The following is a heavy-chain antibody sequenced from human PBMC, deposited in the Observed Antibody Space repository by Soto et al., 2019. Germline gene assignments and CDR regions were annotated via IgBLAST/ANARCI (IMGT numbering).Heavy chain of an antibody. J-gene: IGHJ6*02. CDR1: GGTFSSYA. V-gene: IGHV1-69*06. CDR3: ARGAVEMGTINGMDV. D-gene: IGHD1-1*01. Sequence: GASVKVSCKASGGTFSSYAISWVRQAPGQGLEWMGGIIPIFGTANYAQKFQGRVTITADKSTSTAYMELSSLRSEDTAVYYCARGAVEMGTINGMDVWGQRTPVTVSS. CDR2: IIPIFGTA.